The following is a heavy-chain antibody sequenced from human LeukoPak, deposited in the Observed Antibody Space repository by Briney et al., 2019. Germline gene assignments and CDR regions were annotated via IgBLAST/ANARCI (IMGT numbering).Heavy chain of an antibody. D-gene: IGHD5-18*01. CDR2: IHTSGSN. J-gene: IGHJ5*02. CDR1: GVSISSYY. CDR3: ARESWIELSGYNLHDP. Sequence: SETLSLTCTVSGVSISSYYWSWIRQPAGKGLEWIGRIHTSGSNNYNPSLKSRVTMTVDTSKNQFSLRLRSVTAADTAVYYCARESWIELSGYNLHDPWGQGTLVAVSS. V-gene: IGHV4-4*07.